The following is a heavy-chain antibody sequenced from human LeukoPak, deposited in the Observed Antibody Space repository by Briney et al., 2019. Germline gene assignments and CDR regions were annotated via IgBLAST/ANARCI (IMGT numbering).Heavy chain of an antibody. CDR2: IYYSGST. CDR1: GFTFSSYS. D-gene: IGHD4-23*01. Sequence: GSLRLSCAASGFTFSSYSMNWVRQPPGKGLEWIGYIYYSGSTNYNPSLKSRVTISVDTSKNQFSLKLSSVTAADTAVYYCAREEVTGAFDIWGQGTMVTVSS. V-gene: IGHV4-59*01. J-gene: IGHJ3*02. CDR3: AREEVTGAFDI.